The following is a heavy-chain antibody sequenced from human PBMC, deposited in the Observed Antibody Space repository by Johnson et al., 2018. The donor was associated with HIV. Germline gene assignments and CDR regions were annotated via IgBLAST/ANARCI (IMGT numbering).Heavy chain of an antibody. CDR2: ISGSGGRT. CDR1: GFTFSSYA. D-gene: IGHD6-13*01. V-gene: IGHV3-23*04. CDR3: ARRNSSWDAFDI. J-gene: IGHJ3*02. Sequence: VQLVESGGGLVQPGGSLRLSCAASGFTFSSYAMSWVRQAPGKGLEWVSAISGSGGRTYYADSVKGRFTISRENAKNSFYLQMNRLRAGDTAVDYCARRNSSWDAFDIWGQGTMVTVSS.